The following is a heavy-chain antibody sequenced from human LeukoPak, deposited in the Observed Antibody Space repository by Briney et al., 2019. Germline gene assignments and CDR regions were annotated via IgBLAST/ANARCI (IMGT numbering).Heavy chain of an antibody. D-gene: IGHD3-10*01. CDR2: ISYDGSNK. J-gene: IGHJ4*02. CDR1: GFTFSSYA. V-gene: IGHV3-30-3*01. Sequence: PGRSLRLSCAASGFTFSSYAMHWVRQAPGKGLEWVAVISYDGSNKYYADSVKGRFTISRDNSKNTLYLQMNSLRAEDTAVYYCASDMGPMVRGVLGYWGQGTLVTVSS. CDR3: ASDMGPMVRGVLGY.